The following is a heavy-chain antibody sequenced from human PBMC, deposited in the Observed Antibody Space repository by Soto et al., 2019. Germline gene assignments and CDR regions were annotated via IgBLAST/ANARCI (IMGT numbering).Heavy chain of an antibody. J-gene: IGHJ3*02. CDR1: RFTFSSYS. Sequence: QVQLVESGGGVVQPGRSLRLSCVASRFTFSSYSMHWVRQAPGKGLEWVAIISYDGYIKNYADSVKGRFTISRDNSKNPLYLQMNILRPEDTAVYYCARDRGSSGWSDAFDIWGQGTMVTVSS. D-gene: IGHD6-19*01. CDR2: ISYDGYIK. CDR3: ARDRGSSGWSDAFDI. V-gene: IGHV3-30-3*01.